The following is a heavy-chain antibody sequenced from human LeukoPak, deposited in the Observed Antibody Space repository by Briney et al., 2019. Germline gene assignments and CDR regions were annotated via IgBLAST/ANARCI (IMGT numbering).Heavy chain of an antibody. CDR1: GYTFTSFG. CDR3: ARASISGSYYHYY. CDR2: ISAHNGNT. V-gene: IGHV1-18*01. Sequence: ASVKVSCKASGYTFTSFGISWVRQAPGQGLEWMGWISAHNGNTNYAQKLQGRVAMTTDTSTSTAYMELRSLSSDDTAVYYCARASISGSYYHYYWGQGTLVTVSS. J-gene: IGHJ4*02. D-gene: IGHD1-26*01.